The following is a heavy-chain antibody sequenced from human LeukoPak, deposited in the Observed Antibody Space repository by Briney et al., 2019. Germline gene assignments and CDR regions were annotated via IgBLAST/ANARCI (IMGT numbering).Heavy chain of an antibody. D-gene: IGHD1-14*01. J-gene: IGHJ3*02. CDR3: ARALGPDNDAFDI. Sequence: SVKVSCKXSGGTFSSYTISWVRQAPGQGLEWMGRIIPILGIANYAQKFQGRVTITADKSTSTAYMELSSLRSEDTAVYYCARALGPDNDAFDIWGQGTMVTVSS. CDR1: GGTFSSYT. V-gene: IGHV1-69*02. CDR2: IIPILGIA.